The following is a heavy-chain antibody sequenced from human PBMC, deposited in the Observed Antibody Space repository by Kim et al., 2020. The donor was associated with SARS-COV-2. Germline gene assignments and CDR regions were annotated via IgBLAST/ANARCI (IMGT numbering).Heavy chain of an antibody. Sequence: ASVKVSCKASGYTFTSYAMHWVRQAPGQRLEWMGWINAGNGNTKYSQKFQGRVTITRDTSASTAYMELSSLRSEDTAVYYCARGGWGSGWYKGIDYWGQGTLVTVSS. CDR2: INAGNGNT. D-gene: IGHD6-19*01. V-gene: IGHV1-3*01. J-gene: IGHJ4*02. CDR3: ARGGWGSGWYKGIDY. CDR1: GYTFTSYA.